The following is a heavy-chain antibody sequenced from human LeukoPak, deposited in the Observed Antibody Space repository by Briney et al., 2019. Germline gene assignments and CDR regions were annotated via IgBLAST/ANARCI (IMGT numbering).Heavy chain of an antibody. CDR1: GYSFSSHD. CDR2: MNPKSGNT. V-gene: IGHV1-8*01. Sequence: GASVKVSCKASGYSFSSHDINWVRQATGQGLEWMGWMNPKSGNTDHAQKFQGRVTMTRDTSISTAYMELSRLRSDDTAVYYCARAQVFDYWGQGTLVTVSS. CDR3: ARAQVFDY. J-gene: IGHJ4*02.